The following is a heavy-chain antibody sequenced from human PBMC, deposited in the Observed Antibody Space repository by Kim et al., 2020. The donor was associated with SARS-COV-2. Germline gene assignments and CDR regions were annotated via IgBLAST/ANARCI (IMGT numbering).Heavy chain of an antibody. D-gene: IGHD5-12*01. CDR3: AKDLNDGYLGWFQH. V-gene: IGHV3-23*01. J-gene: IGHJ1*01. Sequence: ADSVKGRFTISVDNSKNTLYLQMNSLRAEDTAVYYCAKDLNDGYLGWFQHWGQGTLVTVSS.